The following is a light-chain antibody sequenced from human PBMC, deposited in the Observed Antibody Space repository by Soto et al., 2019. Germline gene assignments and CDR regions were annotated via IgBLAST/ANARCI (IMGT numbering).Light chain of an antibody. V-gene: IGKV1-39*01. CDR3: QHYNCYSEA. J-gene: IGKJ1*01. CDR1: VSISSY. Sequence: DIQMTQSPSSLSASVGDRFTMACRVSVSISSYLNWYQQKPGKAAKLLIYAASSLQRGVPSRFSGSGSGTDFTLTISSLQPDDFATYYCQHYNCYSEAFGQGTKVDI. CDR2: AAS.